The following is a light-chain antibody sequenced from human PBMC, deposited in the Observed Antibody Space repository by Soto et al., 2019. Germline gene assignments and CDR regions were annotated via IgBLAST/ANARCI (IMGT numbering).Light chain of an antibody. CDR3: QQYNSYPR. Sequence: DIQMTQSPSTLSASVGDRVTITCRASQSISSWLAWYQQKPGKAPKLLIYDASSLESGVPSRFSGSGSGTEFTLAISSLKPDDFATYYCQQYNSYPRFGQGTKVEIK. V-gene: IGKV1-5*01. J-gene: IGKJ1*01. CDR2: DAS. CDR1: QSISSW.